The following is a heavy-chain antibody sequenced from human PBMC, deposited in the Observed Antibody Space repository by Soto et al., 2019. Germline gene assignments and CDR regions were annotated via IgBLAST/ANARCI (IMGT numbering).Heavy chain of an antibody. CDR1: GFTFSSYW. J-gene: IGHJ6*02. D-gene: IGHD3-22*01. CDR2: IKQDGSEK. CDR3: ARFYYDSSGYLPSPYYYYYDMDV. V-gene: IGHV3-7*01. Sequence: LRLSYAASGFTFSSYWMSWVRQAPGKGLEWVANIKQDGSEKYYVDSVKGRFTISRDNAKNSLYLQMNSLRAEDTAVYYCARFYYDSSGYLPSPYYYYYDMDVWGQGTTVTVSS.